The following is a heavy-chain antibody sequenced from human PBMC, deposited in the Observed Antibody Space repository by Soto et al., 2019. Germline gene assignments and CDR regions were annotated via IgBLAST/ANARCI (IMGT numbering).Heavy chain of an antibody. Sequence: ASVKVSCKASGNTVPNYAIHWVRQAPGQRLEWMGWINGGNGNTYYSEHFQGRVTITRDTSASTAYMELSSLRSEDTAVYYCATSYSGYDYHYYHGMDVWGQGTTVTLSS. CDR1: GNTVPNYA. CDR2: INGGNGNT. D-gene: IGHD5-12*01. J-gene: IGHJ6*02. CDR3: ATSYSGYDYHYYHGMDV. V-gene: IGHV1-3*01.